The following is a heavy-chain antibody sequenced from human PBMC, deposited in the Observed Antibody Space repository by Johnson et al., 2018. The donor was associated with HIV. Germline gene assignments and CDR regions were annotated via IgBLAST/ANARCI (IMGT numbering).Heavy chain of an antibody. CDR1: GFTVSSNY. Sequence: VQLVESGGGLIQPGGSLRLSCAASGFTVSSNYMSWVRQAPGKGLEWVSVIYSGGSTYYPDSVKGRFTISRDNSKNTVYLHMNNLRAEDTAVYYCAREVEITMVQGVIIGDAFDIWGQGTMVTVSS. CDR3: AREVEITMVQGVIIGDAFDI. CDR2: IYSGGST. V-gene: IGHV3-66*03. D-gene: IGHD3-10*01. J-gene: IGHJ3*02.